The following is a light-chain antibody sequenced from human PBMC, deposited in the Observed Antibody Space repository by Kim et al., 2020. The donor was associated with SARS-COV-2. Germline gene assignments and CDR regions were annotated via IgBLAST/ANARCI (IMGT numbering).Light chain of an antibody. CDR3: ATWDDSLNGFWV. CDR2: SND. J-gene: IGLJ3*02. CDR1: SSNIGTNT. V-gene: IGLV1-44*01. Sequence: QRVTISCSGSSSNIGTNTVSWYQQLPGTAPKLLIHSNDQRPSGVPDRFSGSKSGTSASLAISGLQSEDDADYYCATWDDSLNGFWVFGGGTQLTVL.